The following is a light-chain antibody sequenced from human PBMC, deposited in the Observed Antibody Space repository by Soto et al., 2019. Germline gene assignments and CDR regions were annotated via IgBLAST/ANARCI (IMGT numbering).Light chain of an antibody. J-gene: IGKJ2*01. CDR2: KAS. CDR1: QSISNY. V-gene: IGKV1-5*03. CDR3: QQYISYLYT. Sequence: DIQMTQSPSTLSASVGDRVTITCRASQSISNYLAWYQQKPGKAPKLLIYKASSLESGVPSRFSGSGSGTEFTLTISNLQPDVFATYYCQQYISYLYTFGQGTKLEMK.